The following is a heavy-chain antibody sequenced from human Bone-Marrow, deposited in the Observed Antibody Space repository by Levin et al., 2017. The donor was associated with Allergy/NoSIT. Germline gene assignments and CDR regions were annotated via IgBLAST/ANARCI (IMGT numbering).Heavy chain of an antibody. CDR1: GFTFSNSA. CDR3: VKTGSAYDY. V-gene: IGHV3-23*01. Sequence: PGGSLRLSCAASGFTFSNSAMSWVRQAPGKGLEWFSLISGTDTSTYYSDSVKGRFTISRDNSKNVLYLQMNSLRAEDTAVYFCVKTGSAYDYWGQGTLVTVSS. CDR2: ISGTDTST. D-gene: IGHD1-14*01. J-gene: IGHJ4*02.